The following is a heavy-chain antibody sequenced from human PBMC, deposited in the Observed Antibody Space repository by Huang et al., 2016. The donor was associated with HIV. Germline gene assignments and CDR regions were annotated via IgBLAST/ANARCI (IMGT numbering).Heavy chain of an antibody. CDR1: GGSITSSSYY. D-gene: IGHD3-22*01. J-gene: IGHJ3*02. CDR2: IYYSGRT. CDR3: ARHFSYYDSSGYTPWDAFDI. V-gene: IGHV4-39*01. Sequence: QLQLQGSGPGLVKPSETLSLTCTVSGGSITSSSYYWGWIRQPPGKGLAWVGSIYYSGRTAYNPSLKSRVTVSVDTSKNQFSLKLSSVTAADTAVYYCARHFSYYDSSGYTPWDAFDIWGQGTMVTVSS.